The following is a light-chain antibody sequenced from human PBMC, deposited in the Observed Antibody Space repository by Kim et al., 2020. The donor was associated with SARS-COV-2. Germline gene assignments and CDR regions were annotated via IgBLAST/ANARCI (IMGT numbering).Light chain of an antibody. CDR2: YKSDSDY. CDR1: SGFNVGSYR. CDR3: MFWLAAVL. V-gene: IGLV5-45*01. Sequence: SLTCTLPSGFNVGSYRIYWYQQKPGSPPQYLLNYKSDSDYQQCSGVTSRFSGSKDASANAVILLISGRQSEDAADYYWMFWLAAVLIGGGAQLTVL. J-gene: IGLJ2*01.